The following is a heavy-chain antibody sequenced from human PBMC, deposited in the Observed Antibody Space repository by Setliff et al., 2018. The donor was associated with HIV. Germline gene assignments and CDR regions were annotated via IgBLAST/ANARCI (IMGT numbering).Heavy chain of an antibody. D-gene: IGHD3-10*01. CDR2: ISVGAGST. V-gene: IGHV3-23*01. CDR3: AKGVFDV. J-gene: IGHJ2*01. CDR1: GFTFSTYG. Sequence: SLRLSCAASGFTFSTYGMNWVRQAPGKGLEWVALINGISVGAGSTYYADSVKGRFTISRDNSKNTLYLQMNNLRPEDTAIYYCAKGVFDVWGRGTPVTVSS.